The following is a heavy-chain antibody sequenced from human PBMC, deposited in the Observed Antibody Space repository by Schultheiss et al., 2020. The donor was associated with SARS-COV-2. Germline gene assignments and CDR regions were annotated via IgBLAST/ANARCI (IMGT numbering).Heavy chain of an antibody. CDR1: GFTFSNYN. J-gene: IGHJ6*02. CDR2: IWYDGSNK. V-gene: IGHV3-33*06. Sequence: GESLKISCAASGFTFSNYNMHWVRQAPGKGLEWVAVIWYDGSNKYYADSVKGRFTISRDNSKNTLYLQMNSLRAEDTAVYYCAKDFSSSYRYYYYGMDVWGQGTTVTVSS. D-gene: IGHD6-6*01. CDR3: AKDFSSSYRYYYYGMDV.